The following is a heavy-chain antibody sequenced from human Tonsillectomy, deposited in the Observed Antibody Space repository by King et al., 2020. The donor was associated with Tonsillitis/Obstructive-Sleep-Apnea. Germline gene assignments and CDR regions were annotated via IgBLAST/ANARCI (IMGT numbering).Heavy chain of an antibody. J-gene: IGHJ3*02. CDR2: IYHSGST. Sequence: QLQESGPGLVKPSGTLSLTCAVSGGSISSSNWWSWVRQPPGKGLGWIGEIYHSGSTTYNPSLKIRVTISVDKSKNQFSLKLTSVTAADTAVYYCARDGRDCSGGSCYSGAFDIWGQGTMVTVSS. CDR1: GGSISSSNW. V-gene: IGHV4-4*02. CDR3: ARDGRDCSGGSCYSGAFDI. D-gene: IGHD2-15*01.